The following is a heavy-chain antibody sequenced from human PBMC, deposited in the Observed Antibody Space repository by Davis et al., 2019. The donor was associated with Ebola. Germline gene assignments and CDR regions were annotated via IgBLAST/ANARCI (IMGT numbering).Heavy chain of an antibody. CDR1: GFTFSNAW. CDR3: AKARIVGATRGYYFDY. J-gene: IGHJ4*02. Sequence: GESLKISCAASGFTFSNAWMNWVRQAAGKGLEWVSAISGSGGSTYYADSVKGRFTISRDNSKNTLYLQMNSLRAEDTAVYYCAKARIVGATRGYYFDYWGQGTLVTVSS. D-gene: IGHD1-26*01. V-gene: IGHV3-23*01. CDR2: ISGSGGST.